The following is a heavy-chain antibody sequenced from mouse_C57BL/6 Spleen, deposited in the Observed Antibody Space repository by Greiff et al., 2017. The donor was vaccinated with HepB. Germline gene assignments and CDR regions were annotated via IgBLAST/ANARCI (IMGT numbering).Heavy chain of an antibody. D-gene: IGHD1-1*01. CDR3: TLITPGY. Sequence: EVQLQESGAELVRPGASVKLSSTASGFNIKDDYMHWVKQRPEQGLEWIGWIDPENGDTEYASKFQGKATITADTSSNTAYLQLSSLTSEDTAVYYCTLITPGYWGQGTTLTVSS. CDR1: GFNIKDDY. V-gene: IGHV14-4*01. J-gene: IGHJ2*01. CDR2: IDPENGDT.